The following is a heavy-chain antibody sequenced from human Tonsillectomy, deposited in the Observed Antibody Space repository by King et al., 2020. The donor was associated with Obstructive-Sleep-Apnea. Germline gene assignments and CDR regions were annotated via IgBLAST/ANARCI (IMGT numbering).Heavy chain of an antibody. CDR1: GFTISNYD. J-gene: IGHJ5*02. CDR2: IWWDGSAK. V-gene: IGHV3-30*02. Sequence: VQLVESGGGVVQPGTSLRLSCAASGFTISNYDFHWVRQAPGKGLDWVSFIWWDGSAKYYADSVKGRFTISRDNSKNTVYLQMNSLRPEDTAVYYCDKWGEGRVSWGQGTLVTVSS. CDR3: DKWGEGRVS. D-gene: IGHD3-10*01.